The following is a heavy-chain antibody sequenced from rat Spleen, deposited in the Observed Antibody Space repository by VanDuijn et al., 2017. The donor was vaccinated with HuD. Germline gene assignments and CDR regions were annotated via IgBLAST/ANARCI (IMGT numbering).Heavy chain of an antibody. V-gene: IGHV5-27*01. Sequence: EVQLVESGGGLVQPGGSLQVSCAASGFIFNNYDMAWVRQTPTKGLEWVASISPSGGGTYYRDSVKGRFTVSRDNAKSTLYLQMDSLRSEDTATYYCATGDGDYWGQGVMVTVSS. CDR3: ATGDGDY. J-gene: IGHJ2*01. CDR1: GFIFNNYD. CDR2: ISPSGGGT.